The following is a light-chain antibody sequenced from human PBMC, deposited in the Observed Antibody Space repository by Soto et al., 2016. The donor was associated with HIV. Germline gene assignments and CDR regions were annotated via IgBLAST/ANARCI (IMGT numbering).Light chain of an antibody. V-gene: IGLV3-21*03. CDR1: NIGSKS. Sequence: SYELTQPPSVSLAPGKTARITCGGNNIGSKSVHWYQQKPGQAPVLVVYDDNDRPSGIPERFSGSNSGNTATLTISRVEAGDEADYYCQVWDSSSDHPVFGGGTKLTVL. CDR3: QVWDSSSDHPV. CDR2: DDN. J-gene: IGLJ2*01.